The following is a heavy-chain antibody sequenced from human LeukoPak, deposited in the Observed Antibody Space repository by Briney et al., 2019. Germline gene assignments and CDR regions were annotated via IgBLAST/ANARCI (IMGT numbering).Heavy chain of an antibody. CDR2: ISSSGSTI. Sequence: GGSLRLSCAASGFTFSSYAMSWVRQAPGKGLEWVSYISSSGSTIYYADSVKGRFTISRDNAKNQLYLQMNSLRAEDTAVYYCARAVGATQFDYWGQGTLVTVSS. D-gene: IGHD1-26*01. CDR1: GFTFSSYA. CDR3: ARAVGATQFDY. V-gene: IGHV3-48*04. J-gene: IGHJ4*02.